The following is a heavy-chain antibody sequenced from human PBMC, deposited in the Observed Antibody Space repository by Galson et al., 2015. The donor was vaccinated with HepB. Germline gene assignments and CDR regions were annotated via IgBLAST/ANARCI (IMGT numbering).Heavy chain of an antibody. CDR1: GFSLRTSGVG. Sequence: PALVKPTQTLTLTCTFSGFSLRTSGVGVGWIRQPPGKALEWLAVIYWDDDKRYSPSLKSRLTITKDTSKNQVVLTMTNMDPVDTATYYCVHTHITMVRGGRRRFDPWGQGTLVTVSS. J-gene: IGHJ5*02. V-gene: IGHV2-5*02. CDR3: VHTHITMVRGGRRRFDP. CDR2: IYWDDDK. D-gene: IGHD3-10*01.